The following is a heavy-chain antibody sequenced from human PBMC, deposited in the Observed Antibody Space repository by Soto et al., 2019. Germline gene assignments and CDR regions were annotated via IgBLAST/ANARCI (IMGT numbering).Heavy chain of an antibody. D-gene: IGHD3-10*01. V-gene: IGHV6-1*01. CDR3: TGITWFRGMDV. CDR2: TYYKSKVNN. CDR1: GDTVSSNSSG. Sequence: QTLSLPCVISGDTVSSNSSGCNFIRQSPSRGLEWLGRTYYKSKVNNDYALSVKSRITINPDTSKNQFSLHLYSVTPEDTAVYYCTGITWFRGMDVWGQGTPVTVSS. J-gene: IGHJ6*02.